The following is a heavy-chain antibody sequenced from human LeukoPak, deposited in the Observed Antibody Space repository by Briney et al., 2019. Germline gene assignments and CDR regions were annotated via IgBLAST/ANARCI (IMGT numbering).Heavy chain of an antibody. D-gene: IGHD2-2*01. CDR3: AKVSRFAVVPAAMLDY. Sequence: GGSLRLSCAASGFTFRSYAMSLVRQAPGKGLEWVSAISGSGDITYYADSVKGRFTMSRDNFKNTLYLQMNSLRAEDTAVYYCAKVSRFAVVPAAMLDYWGQGIQVTVSS. V-gene: IGHV3-23*01. CDR1: GFTFRSYA. J-gene: IGHJ4*02. CDR2: ISGSGDIT.